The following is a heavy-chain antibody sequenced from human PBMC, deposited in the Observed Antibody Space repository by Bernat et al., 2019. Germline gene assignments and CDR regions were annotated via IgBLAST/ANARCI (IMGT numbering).Heavy chain of an antibody. CDR2: IWYDGSNK. CDR3: ARETPYDILTCFYYGMDV. CDR1: GFTFSSYG. J-gene: IGHJ6*02. D-gene: IGHD3-9*01. V-gene: IGHV3-33*01. Sequence: QVQLVESGGGVVQPGRSLRLSCAASGFTFSSYGMHWVRQAPGKGLEWVAVIWYDGSNKYYADSVKGRFTISRDNSKNTLYLQMNSLRAEDTAVYYCARETPYDILTCFYYGMDVWGQGTTVTVSS.